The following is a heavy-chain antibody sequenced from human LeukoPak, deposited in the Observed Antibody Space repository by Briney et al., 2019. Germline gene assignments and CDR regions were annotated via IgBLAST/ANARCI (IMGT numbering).Heavy chain of an antibody. CDR2: IYTSGST. V-gene: IGHV4-4*07. CDR3: ARGSSTSCYADY. CDR1: GGSISSYY. J-gene: IGHJ4*02. Sequence: SGTLSLTCTVSGGSISSYYWSWIRQPAGKGLEWIGRIYTSGSTNYNPSLKSRVTMSVDTSKNQFSLRLSSVTAADTAVYYCARGSSTSCYADYWGQGTLVTVSS. D-gene: IGHD2-2*01.